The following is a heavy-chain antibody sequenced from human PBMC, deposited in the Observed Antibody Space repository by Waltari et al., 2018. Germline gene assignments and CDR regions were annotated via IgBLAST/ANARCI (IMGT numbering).Heavy chain of an antibody. V-gene: IGHV3-74*01. CDR2: INTDGSDA. D-gene: IGHD6-19*01. J-gene: IGHJ3*02. CDR3: AFSRGWSSPFGAYDS. CDR1: GFGFSAYW. Sequence: EVQLVESGGDLVQPGGSLRLSCAASGFGFSAYWVPWVRQVPGKGLFWVSHINTDGSDANYADSVKGRFTISRDNAKNSLYLEMSSLRVEDTAVYYCAFSRGWSSPFGAYDSWGQGTRVIVSS.